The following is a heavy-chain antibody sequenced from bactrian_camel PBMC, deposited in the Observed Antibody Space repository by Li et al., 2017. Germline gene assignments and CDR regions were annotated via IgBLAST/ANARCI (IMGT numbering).Heavy chain of an antibody. CDR3: AHGGGYGVLWYSLFGEYAY. D-gene: IGHD6*01. J-gene: IGHJ4*01. Sequence: HVQLVESGGALVQPGGSLRLSCVASGFNASTYAVTLVRQVPGKGLEWLSQLNSIGTTYYGDSVKGRATISRDNAKNTVYLQLNSLKLEDTAMYYCAHGGGYGVLWYSLFGEYAYWGQGTQVTVS. V-gene: IGHV3S9*01. CDR1: GFNASTYA. CDR2: LNSIGTT.